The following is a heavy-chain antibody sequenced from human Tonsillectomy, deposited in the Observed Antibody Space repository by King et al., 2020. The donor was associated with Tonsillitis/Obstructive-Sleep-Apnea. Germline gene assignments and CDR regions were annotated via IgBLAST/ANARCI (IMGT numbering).Heavy chain of an antibody. D-gene: IGHD5-18*01. CDR1: GFTFSSYE. CDR3: ARDLGVQLWADDY. V-gene: IGHV3-48*03. CDR2: ISSSGSTI. J-gene: IGHJ4*02. Sequence: VQLVESGGGLVQPGGSLRLSCAASGFTFSSYEVNWVRQAPGKGLEWVSYISSSGSTIYYADSVKGRFTISRDNAKNSLYLQMNSLRAEDTAVYYCARDLGVQLWADDYWGQGTLVTVSS.